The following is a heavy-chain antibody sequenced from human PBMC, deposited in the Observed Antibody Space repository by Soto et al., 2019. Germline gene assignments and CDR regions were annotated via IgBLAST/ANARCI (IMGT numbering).Heavy chain of an antibody. J-gene: IGHJ4*02. D-gene: IGHD6-6*01. CDR3: ARLYSGSSGLGY. Sequence: EVQLVESGGCLVQPGGSLRLSCAASGFTFSSYWIHWVRQAPGKGLVWVSLIKNDGISTTYADSVKGRFTISRDNAKNTLYLQMNSLRAEDTAVHYCARLYSGSSGLGYWGQGTLVAVAS. CDR2: IKNDGIST. CDR1: GFTFSSYW. V-gene: IGHV3-74*01.